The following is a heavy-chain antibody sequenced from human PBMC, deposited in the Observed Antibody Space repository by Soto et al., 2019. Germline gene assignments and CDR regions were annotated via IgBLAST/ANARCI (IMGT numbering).Heavy chain of an antibody. D-gene: IGHD1-26*01. J-gene: IGHJ3*02. Sequence: SETLSLTCTVSGGSISSYYWSWIRQPPGKGLEWIGYIYYSGSTNYNPSLKSRVTISVDTSKNQFSLKLSSVTAADTAVYYCARRRVVATRAFDIWGQGTMVTVSS. CDR2: IYYSGST. CDR3: ARRRVVATRAFDI. CDR1: GGSISSYY. V-gene: IGHV4-59*01.